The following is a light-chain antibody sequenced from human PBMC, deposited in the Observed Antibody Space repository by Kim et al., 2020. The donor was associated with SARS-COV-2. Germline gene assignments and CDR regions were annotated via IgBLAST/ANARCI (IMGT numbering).Light chain of an antibody. CDR3: QQFNSYPVT. Sequence: GDRVTITCRASQSISSRLAWYQQKPGKDPKFLIYDASSLESGVPSRFSGSGSGTEFTLTISSLQADDFATYYCQQFNSYPVTFGGGTKVDIK. CDR2: DAS. CDR1: QSISSR. J-gene: IGKJ4*01. V-gene: IGKV1-5*01.